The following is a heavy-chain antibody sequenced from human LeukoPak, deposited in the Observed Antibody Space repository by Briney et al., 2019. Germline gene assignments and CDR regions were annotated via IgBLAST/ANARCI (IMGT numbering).Heavy chain of an antibody. Sequence: GGPLRLSCAASGFTFSTYGMHWVRQAPGKGLEWVAVISYDGSNKYYADSVKGRFTISRDNSKNTLYLQMNSLRVEDTAVYYCAKAGAYYYGSGSRKYYYFYMDVWGKGTTVTVSS. D-gene: IGHD3-10*01. J-gene: IGHJ6*03. CDR3: AKAGAYYYGSGSRKYYYFYMDV. CDR1: GFTFSTYG. CDR2: ISYDGSNK. V-gene: IGHV3-30*18.